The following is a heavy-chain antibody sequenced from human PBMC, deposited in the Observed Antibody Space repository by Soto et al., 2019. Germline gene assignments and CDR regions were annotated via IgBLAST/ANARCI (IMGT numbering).Heavy chain of an antibody. J-gene: IGHJ4*02. CDR2: ISSSSSTI. V-gene: IGHV3-48*01. CDR3: ASQSSGLWLY. D-gene: IGHD3-10*01. Sequence: GGSLRLSCAASGFTFSSYSMNWVRQAPGKGLEWVSYISSSSSTIYYADSVKGRFTISRDNAKNSLYLQMNSLRAEDTAVYYCASQSSGLWLYWGQGTLVTVSS. CDR1: GFTFSSYS.